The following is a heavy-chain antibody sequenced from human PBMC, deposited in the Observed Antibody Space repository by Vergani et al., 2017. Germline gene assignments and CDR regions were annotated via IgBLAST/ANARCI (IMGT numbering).Heavy chain of an antibody. J-gene: IGHJ3*02. CDR3: ARDPGIAARPLHDAFDI. CDR1: GFSFPGYA. V-gene: IGHV3-33*08. D-gene: IGHD6-6*01. Sequence: VQLVESGGGLVQPGGSLRLSCEASGFSFPGYAMSWVRQAPGKGLEWVAVIWYDGSNKYYADSVKGRFTISRDNSKNTLYLQMNSLRAEDTAVYYCARDPGIAARPLHDAFDIWGQGTMVTVSS. CDR2: IWYDGSNK.